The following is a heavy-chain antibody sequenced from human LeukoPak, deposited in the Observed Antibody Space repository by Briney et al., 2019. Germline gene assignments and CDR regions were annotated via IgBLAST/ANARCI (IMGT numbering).Heavy chain of an antibody. J-gene: IGHJ3*02. V-gene: IGHV3-43D*04. CDR3: ARDVGASAPDAFDI. D-gene: IGHD1-26*01. Sequence: GGSLRLSCAASGFTFDDYAMHWVRQAPGKGLEWVSLITWDGGSTYYADSVKGRFTISRDNAKNSLYLQMNSLRVEDTDVYYCARDVGASAPDAFDIWGRGTMVTVSS. CDR1: GFTFDDYA. CDR2: ITWDGGST.